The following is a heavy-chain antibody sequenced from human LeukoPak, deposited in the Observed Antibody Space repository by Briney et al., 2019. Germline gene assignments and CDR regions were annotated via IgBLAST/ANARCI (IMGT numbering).Heavy chain of an antibody. J-gene: IGHJ4*02. CDR3: AGAPAAKVAQFDY. CDR1: GGSISSYY. CDR2: IYYSGST. D-gene: IGHD2-2*01. V-gene: IGHV4-59*01. Sequence: SETLSLTCTVSGGSISSYYWSWIRQPPRKGLEWVGYIYYSGSTNYNPSLKSRVTISVDTSKNQFSLKLSSVTAADTAVYYCAGAPAAKVAQFDYWGQGTLVTVSS.